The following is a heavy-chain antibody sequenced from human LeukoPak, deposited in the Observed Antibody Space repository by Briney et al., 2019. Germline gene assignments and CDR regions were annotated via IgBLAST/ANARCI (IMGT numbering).Heavy chain of an antibody. D-gene: IGHD6-13*01. Sequence: SVKVSCKASGGTFSSYAISWVRQAPGQGLEWMGGIIPIFGTANYAQKFQGRVTITADESTSTAYMELSGLRSEDTAVYYCARDRSSWYVSWFDPWGQGTLVTVSS. V-gene: IGHV1-69*13. CDR3: ARDRSSWYVSWFDP. J-gene: IGHJ5*02. CDR1: GGTFSSYA. CDR2: IIPIFGTA.